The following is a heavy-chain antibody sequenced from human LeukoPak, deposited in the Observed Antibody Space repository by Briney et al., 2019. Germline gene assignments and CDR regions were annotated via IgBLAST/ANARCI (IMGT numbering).Heavy chain of an antibody. V-gene: IGHV3-74*01. CDR2: INHDDTSS. Sequence: PGGSLRLSCAASGFTFSTYWMHWVRQAPGKGLVWVSRINHDDTSSNYADSVKGRFTISRDNAKNTLYLQMNSLRPEDTAVYYCARGDIVVVAAATEPLDRWGQGTLVTVSP. CDR3: ARGDIVVVAAATEPLDR. J-gene: IGHJ5*02. D-gene: IGHD2-15*01. CDR1: GFTFSTYW.